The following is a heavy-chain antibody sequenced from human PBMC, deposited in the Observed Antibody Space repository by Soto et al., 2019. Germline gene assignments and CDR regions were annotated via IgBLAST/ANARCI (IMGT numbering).Heavy chain of an antibody. CDR3: AKDLDDYSSAIDC. Sequence: EVQLLESGGGLVQPGGSLRLSCVGSGFSFRKYAMNWVRQAPGKGLEWVSGISGSGGSGRGFYADPVKGRFTISRDNSKNTLYQEMNSLRAEDTAVYYCAKDLDDYSSAIDCWGQGTLVTVSS. CDR2: ISGSGGSGRG. D-gene: IGHD4-4*01. J-gene: IGHJ4*02. CDR1: GFSFRKYA. V-gene: IGHV3-23*01.